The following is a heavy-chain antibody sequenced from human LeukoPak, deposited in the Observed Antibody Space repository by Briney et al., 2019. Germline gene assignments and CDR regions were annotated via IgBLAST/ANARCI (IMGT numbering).Heavy chain of an antibody. CDR1: GFTFSAFA. CDR2: ITNSASTI. V-gene: IGHV3-48*04. CDR3: ARDLTATGVSDY. J-gene: IGHJ4*02. Sequence: PGGSLTLSCAASGFTFSAFAMHWVRQAPGKGLEWVSYITNSASTIYYADSVKGRFTISRDNAKNSLYLQMNSLRAEDTAVYYCARDLTATGVSDYWGQGTLVTVSS. D-gene: IGHD6-25*01.